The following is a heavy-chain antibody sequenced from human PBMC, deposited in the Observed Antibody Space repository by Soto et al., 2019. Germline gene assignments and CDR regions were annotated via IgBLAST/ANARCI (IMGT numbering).Heavy chain of an antibody. Sequence: EVQLVESGGGLVQPGGSLRLSCAASGFTFSSYSMNWVRQAPGKGLEWVSYISSSSSTIYYADSVKGRFTISRDNAKNSLSLQRNSLRAEDTAVYYCARDPELIAVXGTTEARDYWGQGTLVTVSS. J-gene: IGHJ4*02. D-gene: IGHD6-19*01. CDR3: ARDPELIAVXGTTEARDY. CDR2: ISSSSSTI. CDR1: GFTFSSYS. V-gene: IGHV3-48*01.